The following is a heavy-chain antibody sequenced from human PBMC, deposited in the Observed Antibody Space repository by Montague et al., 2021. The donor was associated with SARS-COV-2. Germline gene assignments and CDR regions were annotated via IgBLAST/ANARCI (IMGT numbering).Heavy chain of an antibody. D-gene: IGHD3-3*01. CDR3: ASNKIFGVVISYYYYYYMGV. Sequence: SLRLSCAASGFTFSSYAMQWVRQAPGKGLEWVAVISYDGSNKYYVDSVKGRFTISRDNSRNTLYLQMNSLRAEDTAVYYCASNKIFGVVISYYYYYYMGVWGKGTTVTVSS. CDR1: GFTFSSYA. J-gene: IGHJ6*03. V-gene: IGHV3-30*04. CDR2: ISYDGSNK.